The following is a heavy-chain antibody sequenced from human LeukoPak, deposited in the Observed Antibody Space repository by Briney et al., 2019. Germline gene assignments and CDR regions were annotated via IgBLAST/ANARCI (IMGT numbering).Heavy chain of an antibody. CDR1: GFTFSSYA. CDR2: ISYDGSNK. Sequence: PGGSLRLSCAASGFTFSSYAMHWVRQAPGKGLEGVAVISYDGSNKYYADSVKGRFTISRDNSKNTLYLKMNSLRAEDTAVYYCARDLGMVVAKGTYGMDVWGQGTTVTVSS. D-gene: IGHD3-22*01. CDR3: ARDLGMVVAKGTYGMDV. V-gene: IGHV3-30-3*01. J-gene: IGHJ6*02.